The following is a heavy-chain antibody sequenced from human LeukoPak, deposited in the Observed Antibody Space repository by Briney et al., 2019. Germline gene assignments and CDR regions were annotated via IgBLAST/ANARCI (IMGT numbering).Heavy chain of an antibody. CDR3: VSCGTTTCIIRFDH. V-gene: IGHV3-33*03. J-gene: IGHJ4*02. Sequence: GGSLRLSCAASGFTFSSYAMHWVRQGPGKGLEWVAYISHHGSNKYYADSVKGRFTISRDNAKNSLYLQMNSLRAEDTAVYYCVSCGTTTCIIRFDHWGQGTLVTVSS. CDR2: ISHHGSNK. D-gene: IGHD2-2*01. CDR1: GFTFSSYA.